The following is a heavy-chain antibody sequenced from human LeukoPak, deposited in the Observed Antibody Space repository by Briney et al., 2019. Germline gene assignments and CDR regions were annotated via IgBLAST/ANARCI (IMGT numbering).Heavy chain of an antibody. V-gene: IGHV3-23*01. CDR3: AKDLWSSSWYFDY. J-gene: IGHJ4*02. Sequence: GGSLRLSCAASGFIFSDYAMNWVRQAPGKGLEWVSGIGGGGGSTYYADSVKGRFTIPRDNSKNTLCLQMNSLRAEDTAVYYCAKDLWSSSWYFDYWGQGTLVTVSS. CDR1: GFIFSDYA. D-gene: IGHD6-13*01. CDR2: IGGGGGST.